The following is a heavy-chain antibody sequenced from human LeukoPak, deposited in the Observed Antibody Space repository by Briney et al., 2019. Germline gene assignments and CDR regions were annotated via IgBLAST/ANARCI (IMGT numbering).Heavy chain of an antibody. J-gene: IGHJ4*02. CDR1: GFSFGDYG. Sequence: GGSLRLSCAASGFSFGDYGMHWVRQAPGKGLEWVAGILFDGSSTYYGDSVKGRFTISRDNSKNTLYLQMNSVRADDTAVYYCAKGYVWGSYRLCGFDSWGQGSLVTVTS. CDR2: ILFDGSST. V-gene: IGHV3-30*18. CDR3: AKGYVWGSYRLCGFDS. D-gene: IGHD3-16*02.